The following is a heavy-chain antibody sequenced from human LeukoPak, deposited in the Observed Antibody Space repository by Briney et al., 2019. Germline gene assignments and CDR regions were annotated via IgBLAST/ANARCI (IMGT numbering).Heavy chain of an antibody. J-gene: IGHJ4*02. V-gene: IGHV3-30*18. CDR3: AKDLGYFVVVPAAAFDY. Sequence: GGSLRLSCAASGFTFSNYGIHWVRQAPGKGLEWVAVISYDGSNKYYADSVKGRFTISRDNSKSTLYLQMNSLRADDTAVYYCAKDLGYFVVVPAAAFDYWGQGTLVTVSS. CDR2: ISYDGSNK. D-gene: IGHD2-2*01. CDR1: GFTFSNYG.